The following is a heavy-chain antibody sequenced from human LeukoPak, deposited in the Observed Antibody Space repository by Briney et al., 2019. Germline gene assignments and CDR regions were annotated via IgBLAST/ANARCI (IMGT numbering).Heavy chain of an antibody. CDR1: GYSISSGYY. J-gene: IGHJ4*02. D-gene: IGHD1-26*01. CDR2: IYHSGST. Sequence: SETLSLTCTVSGYSISSGYYWGWVRQPPGKGLEWIGSIYHSGSTYYNPSLKSRVTISVDTSKNQFSLKLSSVTAADTAVYYCARAAHIVGATLEDYWGQGTLVTVSS. CDR3: ARAAHIVGATLEDY. V-gene: IGHV4-38-2*02.